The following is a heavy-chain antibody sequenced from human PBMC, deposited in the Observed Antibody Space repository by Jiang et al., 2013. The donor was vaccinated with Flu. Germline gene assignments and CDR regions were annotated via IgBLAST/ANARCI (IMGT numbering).Heavy chain of an antibody. D-gene: IGHD2-2*01. CDR2: IDPSDSYA. CDR3: ARGGYCTTTTCYGMDV. Sequence: QLVESGAEVKKPGESLRISCEGVGYSFTNSWISWVRQMPGKGLEWLGRIDPSDSYAEYSPSLEGHVTISADKSITTAYLQWSSLKASDTAMYFCARGGYCTTTTCYGMDVWGKGTTVTVSS. V-gene: IGHV5-10-1*03. CDR1: GYSFTNSW. J-gene: IGHJ6*04.